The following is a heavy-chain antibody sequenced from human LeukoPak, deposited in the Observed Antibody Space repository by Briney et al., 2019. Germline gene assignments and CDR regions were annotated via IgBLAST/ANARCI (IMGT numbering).Heavy chain of an antibody. CDR1: GFSFTTAW. J-gene: IGHJ4*02. CDR3: TTTIGVSGAFDY. Sequence: GGSLRLSCAASGFSFTTAWMTWFRQAPGKGLEWVGRIKRTTDGGTTEYAAPVKDRITISRDDSKNTVYLQMNSLKTEDTAVYYCTTTIGVSGAFDYWGQGTLVTVSS. CDR2: IKRTTDGGTT. D-gene: IGHD1-26*01. V-gene: IGHV3-15*01.